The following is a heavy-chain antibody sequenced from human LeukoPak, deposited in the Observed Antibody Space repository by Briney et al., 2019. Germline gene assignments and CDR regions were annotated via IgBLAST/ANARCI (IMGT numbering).Heavy chain of an antibody. V-gene: IGHV4-38-2*02. CDR2: IYHSGST. Sequence: SETLSLTCTVSGYSISSGFYWGWIRQPPGKGLEWIGSIYHSGSTHHNSSLKSRVTISVDTSKNQLSLKLSSVTAADTAVYYCATESSGYYPRFDYWGQGTLVTVSS. J-gene: IGHJ4*02. CDR1: GYSISSGFY. CDR3: ATESSGYYPRFDY. D-gene: IGHD3-22*01.